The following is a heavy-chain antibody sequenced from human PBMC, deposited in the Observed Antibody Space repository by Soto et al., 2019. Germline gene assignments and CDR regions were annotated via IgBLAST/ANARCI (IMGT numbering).Heavy chain of an antibody. Sequence: QVQLVQSGAEVKKPGSSVKVSCKAPGGTFSSYAISWVRQAPGQGLEWMGGIIPIFGTANYAQKFQGRVTTTAAESTSTGYMEVSRLRSEDTAVYYCARSQGGSSSLDIYYYYYYGMDVWGQGTAVTVSS. CDR1: GGTFSSYA. J-gene: IGHJ6*01. D-gene: IGHD2-15*01. CDR3: ARSQGGSSSLDIYYYYYYGMDV. CDR2: IIPIFGTA. V-gene: IGHV1-69*01.